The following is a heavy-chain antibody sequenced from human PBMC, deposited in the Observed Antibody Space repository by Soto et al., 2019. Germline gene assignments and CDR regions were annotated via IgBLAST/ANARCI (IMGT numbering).Heavy chain of an antibody. J-gene: IGHJ3*02. D-gene: IGHD3-10*01. CDR3: ARALVRGVNVFDI. V-gene: IGHV3-74*03. CDR2: INSDGSST. Sequence: EVQVVESGGGLVQPGGSLRLSCAASGFTFSSYWMHWVRQAPGTGLVWVSRINSDGSSTTYADSVKGRFTISRDNAKNTLYLQMNSLGAEDTAVYYCARALVRGVNVFDIWGQGTMVTVSS. CDR1: GFTFSSYW.